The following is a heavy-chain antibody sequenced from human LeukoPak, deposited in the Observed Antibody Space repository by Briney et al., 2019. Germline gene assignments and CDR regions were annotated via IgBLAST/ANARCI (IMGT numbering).Heavy chain of an antibody. J-gene: IGHJ4*02. D-gene: IGHD1-1*01. V-gene: IGHV1-69*13. CDR1: GGTFSSYA. CDR2: IIPIFGTA. CDR3: ARSGAALTRLFDY. Sequence: ASVKVSCKASGGTFSSYAISWVRQAPGQGLEWMGGIIPIFGTANYAQKFQGRVTITADESTSTAYMELSSLRSEDTAVYYCARSGAALTRLFDYWGQGTLVTVSS.